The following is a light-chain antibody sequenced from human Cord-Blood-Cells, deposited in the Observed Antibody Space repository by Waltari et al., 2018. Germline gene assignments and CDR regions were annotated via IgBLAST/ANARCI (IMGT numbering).Light chain of an antibody. CDR1: QSVLYSSNNKTY. CDR3: QQYYSTLFT. Sequence: DIVMTQSPDSLAVSLGERATINCKSSQSVLYSSNNKTYLSWYQQKPGQSPKLLIYWASTRESGVPDRFSGSGSGTDFTLTISSLQAEDVAVYYCQQYYSTLFTFGPGTKVDIK. J-gene: IGKJ3*01. V-gene: IGKV4-1*01. CDR2: WAS.